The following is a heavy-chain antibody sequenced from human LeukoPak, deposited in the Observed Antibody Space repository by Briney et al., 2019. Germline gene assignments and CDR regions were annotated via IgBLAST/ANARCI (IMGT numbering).Heavy chain of an antibody. D-gene: IGHD6-19*01. Sequence: WGSLRLSCAASGFTFSSYAMHWVRQAPGKGLEYVSAISSNGGSTYYANSVKGRFTISRDNSKNTLYLQMGSLRAEDMAVYYCARGEQWLDYWGQGTLVTVSS. CDR2: ISSNGGST. V-gene: IGHV3-64*01. CDR1: GFTFSSYA. CDR3: ARGEQWLDY. J-gene: IGHJ4*02.